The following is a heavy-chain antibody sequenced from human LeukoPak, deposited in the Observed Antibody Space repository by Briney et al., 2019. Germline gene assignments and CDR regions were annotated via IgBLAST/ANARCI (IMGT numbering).Heavy chain of an antibody. Sequence: PGRSLRLSCAASGFTFDDYAMHWVRQAPGKGLEWVSGISWNSGSIGYADSVKGRFTISRDNAKNSLYLQMNSLRAEDTALYYCAKDKGSYGSGMDVWGQGTTVTVSS. CDR3: AKDKGSYGSGMDV. CDR1: GFTFDDYA. V-gene: IGHV3-9*01. CDR2: ISWNSGSI. J-gene: IGHJ6*02. D-gene: IGHD3-10*01.